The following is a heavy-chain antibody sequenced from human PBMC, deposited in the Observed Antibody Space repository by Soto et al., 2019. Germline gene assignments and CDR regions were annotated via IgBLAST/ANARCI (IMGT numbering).Heavy chain of an antibody. V-gene: IGHV3-9*01. D-gene: IGHD6-13*01. J-gene: IGHJ4*02. CDR3: VKDFTRGIAAAGTHMDY. CDR2: ISWNSGRE. CDR1: GFAFDAYA. Sequence: EVQLVESGGGLVQPGRSLRLSCAASGFAFDAYAIHWVRQGPGKGLEWVSGISWNSGREAYADSVKGRFTIYRDKGNNSLYQKMNKLRGDDTLMYICVKDFTRGIAAAGTHMDYCGQGAVLTVSS.